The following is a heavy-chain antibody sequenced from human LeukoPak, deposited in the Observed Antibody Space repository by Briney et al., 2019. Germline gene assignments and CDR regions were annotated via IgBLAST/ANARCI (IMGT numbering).Heavy chain of an antibody. CDR3: ARGTPTSGYSSSWYGY. V-gene: IGHV1-18*01. CDR1: GYTFTTYG. D-gene: IGHD6-13*01. CDR2: ISAYNGNT. J-gene: IGHJ4*02. Sequence: ASVKVSCKPSGYTFTTYGISWVRQAPGQGLEWMGWISAYNGNTNYAQKLQGRVTMTTDTSTSTAYMELRSLRSDDTAVYYCARGTPTSGYSSSWYGYWGQGTLVTVSS.